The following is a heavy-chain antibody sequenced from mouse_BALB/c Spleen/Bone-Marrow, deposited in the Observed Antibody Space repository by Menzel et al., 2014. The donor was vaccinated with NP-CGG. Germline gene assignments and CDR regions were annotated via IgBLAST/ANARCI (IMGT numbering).Heavy chain of an antibody. CDR2: INPYNGGT. CDR1: GYSFTGYT. CDR3: ARGYGIPSPFAY. V-gene: IGHV1-18*01. D-gene: IGHD2-1*01. Sequence: EVHLVQSGPELVKPGASMKISCKASGYSFTGYTMNWVKQSHGKNLEWIGLINPYNGGTSYNQKFKGKATLTVDKSSSTAYMELLRLTSEDSAVYFCARGYGIPSPFAYWGQGTLVTVSA. J-gene: IGHJ3*01.